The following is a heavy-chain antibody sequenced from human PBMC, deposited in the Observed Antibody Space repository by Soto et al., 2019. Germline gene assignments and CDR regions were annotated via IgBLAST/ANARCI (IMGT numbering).Heavy chain of an antibody. CDR3: ARDSLGSSGNLMRNPDAFDV. D-gene: IGHD6-19*01. CDR2: ISGSGGST. Sequence: EVQLLESGGGLVQPGGSLRLSCAASGFSFSSTAMSWVGQTPGRGLEWVSAISGSGGSTYYAASVTGRFTISRDNSRDTLFLKINTLRDEDTAVYFCARDSLGSSGNLMRNPDAFDVWGQGTGVALSS. V-gene: IGHV3-23*01. J-gene: IGHJ3*01. CDR1: GFSFSSTA.